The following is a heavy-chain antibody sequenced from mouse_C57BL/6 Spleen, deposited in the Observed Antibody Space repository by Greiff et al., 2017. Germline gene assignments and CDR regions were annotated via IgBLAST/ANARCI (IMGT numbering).Heavy chain of an antibody. Sequence: VQLKESGGGLVKPGGSLKLSCAASGFTFSSYAMSWVRQTPEKRLEWVATISDGGSYTYYPDNVKGRFTISRDNAKNNLYLQMSHLKSEDTAMYYCARDRGLRPAMDYWGQGTSVTVSS. CDR2: ISDGGSYT. D-gene: IGHD2-4*01. V-gene: IGHV5-4*01. J-gene: IGHJ4*01. CDR3: ARDRGLRPAMDY. CDR1: GFTFSSYA.